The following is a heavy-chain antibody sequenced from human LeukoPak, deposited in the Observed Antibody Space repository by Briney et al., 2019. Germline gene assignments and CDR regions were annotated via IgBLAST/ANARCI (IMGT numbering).Heavy chain of an antibody. CDR3: ARDDQPAYYYGSGSLRYMDV. CDR2: ISYDGSNK. D-gene: IGHD3-10*01. Sequence: GGSLRLSCAASGFTFSSYGMHWVRQAPGKGLEWVAVISYDGSNKYYADSVKGRFTISRDNSKNTLYLQMNSLRAEDTAVYYCARDDQPAYYYGSGSLRYMDVWGKGTTVTISS. J-gene: IGHJ6*03. V-gene: IGHV3-30*03. CDR1: GFTFSSYG.